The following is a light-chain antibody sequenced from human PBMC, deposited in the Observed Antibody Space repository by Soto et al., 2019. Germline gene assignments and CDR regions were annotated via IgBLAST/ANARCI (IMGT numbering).Light chain of an antibody. J-gene: IGLJ1*01. CDR1: SSDVGGYNY. Sequence: QSVLTQPASVSGSPGQWITISCTGNSSDVGGYNYVSWYQQHPGKAPKLMIYEVSNRPSGVSNRFSGSKSGNTASLTISGLQAEDEADYYCSSYTSSSTLVFGTGTKVAGL. CDR3: SSYTSSSTLV. CDR2: EVS. V-gene: IGLV2-14*01.